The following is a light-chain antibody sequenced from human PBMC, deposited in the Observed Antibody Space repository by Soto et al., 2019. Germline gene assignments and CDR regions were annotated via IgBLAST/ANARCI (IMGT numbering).Light chain of an antibody. Sequence: EIVMTQSPATLSVSPGERATLSCRASQSVSSNLAWYQQKPGQAPRLLIYGASTRATGIPARFSGSGSGTEFTLTLSSLQSEDFAVYYCQQYNNWPLTFGGGTK. CDR3: QQYNNWPLT. CDR1: QSVSSN. V-gene: IGKV3-15*01. CDR2: GAS. J-gene: IGKJ4*01.